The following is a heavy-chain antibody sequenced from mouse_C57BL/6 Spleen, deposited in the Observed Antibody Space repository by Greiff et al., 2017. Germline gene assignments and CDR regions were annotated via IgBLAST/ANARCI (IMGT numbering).Heavy chain of an antibody. Sequence: QVQLQQSGAELVKPGASVKLSCKASGYTFTSYWMHWVKQRPGQGLEWIGMIHPNSGSTNYNEKFKSKATLTVDKSSSTAYMQLSSLTSEDSAVYYCARTSFTTVARGDLDYWGQGTTLTVSS. CDR1: GYTFTSYW. D-gene: IGHD1-1*01. CDR3: ARTSFTTVARGDLDY. CDR2: IHPNSGST. J-gene: IGHJ2*01. V-gene: IGHV1-64*01.